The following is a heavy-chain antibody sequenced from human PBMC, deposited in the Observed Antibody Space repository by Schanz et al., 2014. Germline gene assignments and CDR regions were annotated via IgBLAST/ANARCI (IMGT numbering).Heavy chain of an antibody. D-gene: IGHD6-6*01. J-gene: IGHJ6*02. Sequence: QVQLVESGGGLVKPGGSLRLSCAASGFTFSDYYMNWIRQAPGKGLEWVSYISNSGYTIYYADSVKGRFTISRDNAKNSLYRQMNSRRAEDTALYYCARAPPPYSSSPYYWYYGMDVWGQGTTVTVSS. CDR2: ISNSGYTI. V-gene: IGHV3-11*01. CDR1: GFTFSDYY. CDR3: ARAPPPYSSSPYYWYYGMDV.